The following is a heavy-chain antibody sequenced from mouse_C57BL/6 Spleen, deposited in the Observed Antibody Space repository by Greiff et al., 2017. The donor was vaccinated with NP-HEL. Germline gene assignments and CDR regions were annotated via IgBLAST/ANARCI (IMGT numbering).Heavy chain of an antibody. CDR2: FHPYNDDT. V-gene: IGHV1-47*01. CDR1: GYTFTTYP. D-gene: IGHD2-1*01. J-gene: IGHJ3*01. CDR3: AIGDIYYGNFPFAY. Sequence: VQLQQSGAELVKPGASVKMSCKASGYTFTTYPIEWMKQNHGKSLAWIGNFHPYNDDTKYNEKFKGKATLTVEKSSSTVYLELSRLTSDDSAVYYCAIGDIYYGNFPFAYWGQGALVTVSA.